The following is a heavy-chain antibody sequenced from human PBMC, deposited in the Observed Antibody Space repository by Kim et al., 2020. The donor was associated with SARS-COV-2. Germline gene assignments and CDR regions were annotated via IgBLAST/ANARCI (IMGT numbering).Heavy chain of an antibody. CDR1: GYTFTSYY. J-gene: IGHJ5*02. CDR2: INPSGGST. CDR3: ARETRGCSGGSCYGGWFDP. V-gene: IGHV1-46*01. Sequence: ASVKVSCKASGYTFTSYYMHWVRQAPGQGLEWMGIINPSGGSTSYAQKFQGRVTMTRDTSTSTVYMELSSLRSEDTAVYYCARETRGCSGGSCYGGWFDPWGQGTLVTVSS. D-gene: IGHD2-15*01.